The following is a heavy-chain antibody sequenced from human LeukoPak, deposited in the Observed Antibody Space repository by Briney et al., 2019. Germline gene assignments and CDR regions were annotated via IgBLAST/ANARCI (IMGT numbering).Heavy chain of an antibody. D-gene: IGHD6-19*01. CDR1: GFTFSSYS. Sequence: PGGSLRLSCAASGFTFSSYSMNWVRQAPGKGLEWVSSISSSSSYIYYADSVKGRFTISRDNAKNSLYLQMSSLRAEDTAVYYCARRLSSGWLYYFDYWGQGTLVTVSS. V-gene: IGHV3-21*01. J-gene: IGHJ4*02. CDR2: ISSSSSYI. CDR3: ARRLSSGWLYYFDY.